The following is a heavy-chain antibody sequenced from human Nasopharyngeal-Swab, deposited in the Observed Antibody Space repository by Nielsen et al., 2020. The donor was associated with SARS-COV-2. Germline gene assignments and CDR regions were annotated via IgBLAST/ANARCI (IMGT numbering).Heavy chain of an antibody. J-gene: IGHJ6*02. CDR2: INHSGST. D-gene: IGHD3-10*01. CDR1: GGSFSGYY. V-gene: IGHV4-34*01. CDR3: ARDTPPTNHYGSGSSQPYYYYYGMDV. Sequence: SETLSLTCAVYGGSFSGYYWSWIRQPPGKGLEWIGEINHSGSTNYNPSLKSRVTISVDTSKNQFSLKLSSVTAADTAVYYCARDTPPTNHYGSGSSQPYYYYYGMDVWGQGTTVTVSS.